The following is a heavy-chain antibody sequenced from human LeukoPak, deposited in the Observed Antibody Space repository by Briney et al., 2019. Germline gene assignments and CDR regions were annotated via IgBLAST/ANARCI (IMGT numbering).Heavy chain of an antibody. D-gene: IGHD2-2*01. Sequence: SETLSLTCTVSGGSISSSSYYWGWIRQPPGKGLEWIGSIYYSGSTYYNPSLKSRVTISVDTSKNQFSLKLSSVTAADTAVYYCARTAAMEGWFDPWGQGTPVTVSS. CDR3: ARTAAMEGWFDP. CDR1: GGSISSSSYY. J-gene: IGHJ5*02. CDR2: IYYSGST. V-gene: IGHV4-39*07.